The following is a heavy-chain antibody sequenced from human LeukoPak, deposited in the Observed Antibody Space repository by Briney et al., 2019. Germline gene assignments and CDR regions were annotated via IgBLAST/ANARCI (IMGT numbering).Heavy chain of an antibody. CDR2: MNPNSGNT. Sequence: GASVKLSCKTSGYTFTSYDINWVRQATGQGLEYMGWMNPNSGNTGYAKKFQGRVSITRNTSISTAYMELSSLRSEDTAVYYCARALGAVAGPEDAFDIWGQGTMVSVSS. V-gene: IGHV1-8*03. J-gene: IGHJ3*02. CDR1: GYTFTSYD. CDR3: ARALGAVAGPEDAFDI. D-gene: IGHD6-19*01.